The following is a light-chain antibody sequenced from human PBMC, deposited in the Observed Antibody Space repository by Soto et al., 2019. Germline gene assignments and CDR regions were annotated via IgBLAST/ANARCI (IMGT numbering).Light chain of an antibody. CDR1: QSISSW. Sequence: DIQMTQSPSTLSASVGDRVTITCRASQSISSWLAWYQQKPGKAPTLLIYKASTLESGVPSSFSGSGSGTEFTLTISSLQPDDFATYYCQQYKSSSALTFGGGTKVEIK. CDR2: KAS. CDR3: QQYKSSSALT. V-gene: IGKV1-5*03. J-gene: IGKJ4*01.